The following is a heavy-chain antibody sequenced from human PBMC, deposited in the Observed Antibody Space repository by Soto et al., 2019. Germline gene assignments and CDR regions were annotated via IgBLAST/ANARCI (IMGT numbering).Heavy chain of an antibody. Sequence: PGGSLRLSCAVSGFTFSSYAMSWVRLAPGKGKEWVSAMSVSGGSTYYEDPVKSRFTTSRDDSKNKLYLQMNSLRAEDAAADYYSTGYEEYFAVRGIEPYWGQGTLVTVSS. CDR2: MSVSGGST. D-gene: IGHD1-26*01. CDR3: STGYEEYFAVRGIEPY. V-gene: IGHV3-23*02. CDR1: GFTFSSYA. J-gene: IGHJ4*02.